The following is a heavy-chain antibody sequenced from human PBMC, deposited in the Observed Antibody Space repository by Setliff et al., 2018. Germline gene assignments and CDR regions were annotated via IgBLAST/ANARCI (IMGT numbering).Heavy chain of an antibody. CDR3: ARARHFGMDV. V-gene: IGHV3-7*04. CDR1: GFTFSNYW. J-gene: IGHJ6*02. Sequence: GGSLRLSCAASGFTFSNYWMSWVRQAPGKGLEWVANIKQDGSEKCYVDSVKGRFTISRDNAKNSLYLQMNSLRSDDTAVYYCARARHFGMDVWGQGTTVTVSS. CDR2: IKQDGSEK.